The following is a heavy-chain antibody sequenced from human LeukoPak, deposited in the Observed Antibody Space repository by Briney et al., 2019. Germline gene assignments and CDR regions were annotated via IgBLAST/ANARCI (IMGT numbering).Heavy chain of an antibody. D-gene: IGHD2-15*01. J-gene: IGHJ4*02. V-gene: IGHV3-43*02. CDR3: ARGLLSNY. CDR2: ISGDGHST. Sequence: GGSLRLSCVASGLTFDDSAMHWVRQAPGKGLEWVSLISGDGHSTFYADSVKGRFTISRDISKNSLYLQMNSLRPEDTAFYYCARGLLSNYWGQGTLVTVSS. CDR1: GLTFDDSA.